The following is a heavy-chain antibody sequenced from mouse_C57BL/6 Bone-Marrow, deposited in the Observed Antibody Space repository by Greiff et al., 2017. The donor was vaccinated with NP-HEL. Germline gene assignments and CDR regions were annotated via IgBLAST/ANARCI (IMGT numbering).Heavy chain of an antibody. J-gene: IGHJ1*03. V-gene: IGHV1-82*01. CDR1: GYAFSSSW. CDR2: IYPGDGDT. CDR3: ARCRDYYGSSHYWYFDV. D-gene: IGHD1-1*01. Sequence: LQESGPELVKPGASVKISCKASGYAFSSSWMNWVKQRPGKGLEWIGRIYPGDGDTNYNGKFKGKATLTADKSSSTAYMQLSSLTSEDSAVYVCARCRDYYGSSHYWYFDVWGTGTTVTVSS.